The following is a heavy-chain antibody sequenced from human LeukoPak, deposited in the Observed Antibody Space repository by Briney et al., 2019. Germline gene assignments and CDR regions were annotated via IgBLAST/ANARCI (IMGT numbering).Heavy chain of an antibody. V-gene: IGHV3-74*01. Sequence: GGSLRLSCAASGFTFSSYWMHWVRQAPGKGLVWVSRINSDGSSTNYADSVKGRFFVSRDNAKNTLYLQMNSLRAEDTALYYCAKDSEWELRDFDYWGQGTLVTVSS. D-gene: IGHD1-26*01. CDR1: GFTFSSYW. J-gene: IGHJ4*02. CDR3: AKDSEWELRDFDY. CDR2: INSDGSST.